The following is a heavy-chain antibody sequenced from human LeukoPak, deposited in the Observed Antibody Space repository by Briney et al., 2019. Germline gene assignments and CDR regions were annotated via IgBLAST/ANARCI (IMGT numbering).Heavy chain of an antibody. CDR1: GFTFSSYA. CDR3: AFTRRAAGMYYFDY. CDR2: ISYDGSNK. V-gene: IGHV3-30*04. J-gene: IGHJ4*02. D-gene: IGHD6-13*01. Sequence: GGSLRLSCAASGFTFSSYAMHWVRQAPGKGLEWVAVISYDGSNKYYADSVKGRFTISRDNSKNTLYLQMNSLRAEDTAVYYCAFTRRAAGMYYFDYWGQGTLVTVSS.